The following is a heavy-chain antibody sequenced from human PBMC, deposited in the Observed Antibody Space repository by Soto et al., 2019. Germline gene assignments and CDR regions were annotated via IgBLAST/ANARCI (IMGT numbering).Heavy chain of an antibody. J-gene: IGHJ5*02. CDR3: VRDRNDDMMTGYYSNWFDP. V-gene: IGHV1-18*01. CDR1: GYSFTHYG. Sequence: ASVKVSCKASGYSFTHYGISWVRQAPGQGLEWMGWISAYDGNTKYAESLQDRITLTTEKFADSAYMELKSLSSDDTAMYYCVRDRNDDMMTGYYSNWFDPWGQGTLVTVSS. D-gene: IGHD3-9*01. CDR2: ISAYDGNT.